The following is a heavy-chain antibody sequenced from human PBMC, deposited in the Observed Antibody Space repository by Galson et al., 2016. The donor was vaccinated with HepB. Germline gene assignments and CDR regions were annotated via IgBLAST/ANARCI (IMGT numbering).Heavy chain of an antibody. V-gene: IGHV3-23*01. CDR2: ISGSGDIT. CDR1: GFTFNTYA. D-gene: IGHD3-16*01. CDR3: AKAGYHGADAYYYYFDY. Sequence: SLRLSCAASGFTFNTYAMSWVRQAPGKGLEWVSSISGSGDITYNADSVKGRFTISRDNSKNTLYLQMNSLRPEDTAVYFCAKAGYHGADAYYYYFDYWGQGTLVTVSS. J-gene: IGHJ4*02.